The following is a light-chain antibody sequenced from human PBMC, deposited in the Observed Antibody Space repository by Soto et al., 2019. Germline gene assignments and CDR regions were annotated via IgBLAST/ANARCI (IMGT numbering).Light chain of an antibody. CDR1: QSVLYSSNNKNY. CDR2: WAS. Sequence: DIVMTQSPDSLAVSLGERATINCKSSQSVLYSSNNKNYLAWYQQKPGQPPKLLIYWASTRESGVPDRFSGSGSGIYFTLTSSSLQAEDVAVYYCQQYYSTPNTFGQGTKVEIK. CDR3: QQYYSTPNT. J-gene: IGKJ1*01. V-gene: IGKV4-1*01.